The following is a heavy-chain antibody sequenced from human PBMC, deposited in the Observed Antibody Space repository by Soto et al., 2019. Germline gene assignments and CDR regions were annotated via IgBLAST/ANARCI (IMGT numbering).Heavy chain of an antibody. CDR1: GFTFSNYA. CDR3: ARDRTLNYGDFAY. Sequence: LRLSCAASGFTFSNYAMHWVRQAPGKGLEWVAAISYDRSHKYYAESVKGRFTISRDNSKDTLYLQMNSLRTDDTAVFYCARDRTLNYGDFAYWGQGTLVTVSS. CDR2: ISYDRSHK. D-gene: IGHD4-17*01. J-gene: IGHJ4*02. V-gene: IGHV3-30-3*01.